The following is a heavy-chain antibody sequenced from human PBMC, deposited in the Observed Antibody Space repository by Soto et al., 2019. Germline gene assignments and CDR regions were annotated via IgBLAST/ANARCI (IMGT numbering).Heavy chain of an antibody. CDR3: ARDQRITKLGSYYYYYYGMDV. J-gene: IGHJ6*02. CDR2: IWYDGSNK. V-gene: IGHV3-33*01. Sequence: GGSLRLSCAASGFTFSSYGMHWVRQAPGKGLEWVAVIWYDGSNKYYADSVKGRFTISRDNSKNTLYLQMNSLRAEDTAVYYCARDQRITKLGSYYYYYYGMDVWGQGTTVTVSS. CDR1: GFTFSSYG. D-gene: IGHD3-10*02.